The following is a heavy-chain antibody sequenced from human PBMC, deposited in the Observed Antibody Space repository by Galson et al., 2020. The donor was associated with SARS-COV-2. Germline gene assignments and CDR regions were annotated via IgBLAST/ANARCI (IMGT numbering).Heavy chain of an antibody. J-gene: IGHJ6*02. D-gene: IGHD6-13*01. Sequence: SETLSLTCTASGVSITSSSYYWGWIRQPPGKGLEWIGSVYYSGNTYYNPSLKSRVTISVDTSKNHFSLKLTSVTAADTAVYFCVSELARCRGTGLAAPGRGECLFYGMGVWGQGTTVTVSS. V-gene: IGHV4-39*01. CDR3: VSELARCRGTGLAAPGRGECLFYGMGV. CDR1: GVSITSSSYY. CDR2: VYYSGNT.